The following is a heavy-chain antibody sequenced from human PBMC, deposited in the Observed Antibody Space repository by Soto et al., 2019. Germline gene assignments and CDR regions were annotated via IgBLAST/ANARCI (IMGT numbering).Heavy chain of an antibody. V-gene: IGHV4-39*01. CDR1: GGSISISSNH. CDR2: IYYSENT. J-gene: IGHJ4*02. Sequence: SETLSLTCTVTGGSISISSNHLGCIRQPPGKGLEWIGNIYYSENTYYNPSLKSRVTISVDTSKNQFSLRLTSVTAADTAVYYCATHPPYGPLDHWGQGTLVTVSS. CDR3: ATHPPYGPLDH. D-gene: IGHD4-17*01.